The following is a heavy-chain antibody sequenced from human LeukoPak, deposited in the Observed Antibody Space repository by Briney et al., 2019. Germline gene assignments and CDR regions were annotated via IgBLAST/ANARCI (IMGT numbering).Heavy chain of an antibody. CDR3: ARVQGWLRFVSY. Sequence: ASVKVSCKASGYTFTSYDINWVRQATGQGLEWMGWMNPNSGNTGYAQKFQGRVTMTRNTSISTAYMELSSLRSEDTAVYYCARVQGWLRFVSYWGQGTLVTVSS. V-gene: IGHV1-8*01. CDR1: GYTFTSYD. J-gene: IGHJ4*02. CDR2: MNPNSGNT. D-gene: IGHD5-12*01.